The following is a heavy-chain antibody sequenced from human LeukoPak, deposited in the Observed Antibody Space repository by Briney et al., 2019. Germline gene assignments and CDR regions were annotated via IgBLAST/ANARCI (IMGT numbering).Heavy chain of an antibody. J-gene: IGHJ4*02. Sequence: GGSLRLSCAASGFTFSTYSMNWVRQAPGKGLEWISYIRTSSSAIYYADSVKGRFTISRDSAKNSLYLQMNSLRDEDTAVYYCTRLGTTVTVWGQGTLVTVSS. CDR1: GFTFSTYS. D-gene: IGHD4-17*01. CDR2: IRTSSSAI. CDR3: TRLGTTVTV. V-gene: IGHV3-48*02.